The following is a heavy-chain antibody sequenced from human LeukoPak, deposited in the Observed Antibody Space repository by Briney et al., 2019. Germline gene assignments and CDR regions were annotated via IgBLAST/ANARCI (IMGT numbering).Heavy chain of an antibody. D-gene: IGHD3-10*01. J-gene: IGHJ4*02. CDR3: AKDYFLVDS. Sequence: GGSLRLSCAASGFTFSTYAVSWVRQAPGKGLEWVSAISGSGGSTYYADSVKGRFSISRDNSKNTLYLQMNSLRAEDTAVYYCAKDYFLVDSWGQGTLVTVSS. CDR2: ISGSGGST. CDR1: GFTFSTYA. V-gene: IGHV3-23*01.